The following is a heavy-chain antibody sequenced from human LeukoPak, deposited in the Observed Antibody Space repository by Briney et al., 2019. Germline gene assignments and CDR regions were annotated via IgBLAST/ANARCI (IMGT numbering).Heavy chain of an antibody. V-gene: IGHV3-11*04. CDR3: AREGEYYYDSSGYYPPSGFDY. CDR2: ISSSGSTI. Sequence: PGGSLRLSGAASGFTFSDYYMSWIRQAPGKGLEWVSYISSSGSTIYYADSVKGRFTIARYNAKNSLYLHMKSLKAEDTAVYYCAREGEYYYDSSGYYPPSGFDYWGQGTLVTVSS. CDR1: GFTFSDYY. D-gene: IGHD3-22*01. J-gene: IGHJ4*01.